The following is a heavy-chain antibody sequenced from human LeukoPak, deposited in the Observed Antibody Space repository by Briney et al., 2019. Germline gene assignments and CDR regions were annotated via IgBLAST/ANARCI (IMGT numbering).Heavy chain of an antibody. Sequence: GGSLRLSCAASGFTFSSYAMSWVRQAPGKGLEWVSAISGSGGSTYYADSVKGRFTISRDNSKNTLYLQMNSLRAEDTAVYYCAKDLTIAGVWFGDSTIDYWGQGTLVTVSS. V-gene: IGHV3-23*01. CDR1: GFTFSSYA. CDR2: ISGSGGST. D-gene: IGHD3-10*01. CDR3: AKDLTIAGVWFGDSTIDY. J-gene: IGHJ4*02.